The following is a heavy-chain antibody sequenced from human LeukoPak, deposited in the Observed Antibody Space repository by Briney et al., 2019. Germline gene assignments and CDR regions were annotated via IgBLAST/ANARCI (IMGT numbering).Heavy chain of an antibody. CDR3: ASSGSGSKNTYYYYGMDV. V-gene: IGHV3-7*03. CDR2: IMQDGSEK. Sequence: GGSLRLSCAASGFTFSSYWMSWVRQAPGKGLEWVANIMQDGSEKYYVDSVKGRFTISRDNAKNSLYLQMSSLRAEDTAVYYCASSGSGSKNTYYYYGMDVWGKGTTVTVSS. J-gene: IGHJ6*04. CDR1: GFTFSSYW. D-gene: IGHD3-10*01.